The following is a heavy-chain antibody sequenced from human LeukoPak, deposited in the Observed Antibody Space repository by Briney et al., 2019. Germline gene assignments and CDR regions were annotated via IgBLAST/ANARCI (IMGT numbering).Heavy chain of an antibody. D-gene: IGHD4-17*01. CDR1: GDSISSGNYC. CDR3: ARGPTMTTDY. Sequence: PSQTLSLTCTVSGDSISSGNYCWNWIRPAPGKGLEWIGYIWNSGSTYYKPSLKSRVTISVDMSKNQFSLNLSSVTAADTAVYYCARGPTMTTDYWGRGTLVTVSS. CDR2: IWNSGST. J-gene: IGHJ4*02. V-gene: IGHV4-30-4*01.